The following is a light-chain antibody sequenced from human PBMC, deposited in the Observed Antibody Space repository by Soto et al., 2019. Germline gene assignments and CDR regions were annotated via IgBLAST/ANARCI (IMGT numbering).Light chain of an antibody. CDR1: QSVSSK. CDR3: QQYNNWPHT. V-gene: IGKV3-15*01. J-gene: IGKJ2*01. Sequence: EIVLTQSSGTLSLSPGERATLSCRASQSVSSKLAWFQQKPGRAPSLLIYGVSTRATGVPVRFSGSGSGTEFTLTINSLQSEDFAVYYCQQYNNWPHTFGQGTKVDIK. CDR2: GVS.